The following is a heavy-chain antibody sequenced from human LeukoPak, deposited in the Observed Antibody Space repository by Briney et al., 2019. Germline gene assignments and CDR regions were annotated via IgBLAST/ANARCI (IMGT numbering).Heavy chain of an antibody. CDR2: INPNSGGT. J-gene: IGHJ4*02. CDR3: VRSGSGFDY. Sequence: ASVKVSCKASGYTFTSYDINWVRQAPGQGLEWMGRINPNSGGTNYAQKFQGRVTMTRDTSISTAYMELSRLRSDDTAVYYCVRSGSGFDYWGQGTLVTVSS. V-gene: IGHV1-2*06. D-gene: IGHD5-12*01. CDR1: GYTFTSYD.